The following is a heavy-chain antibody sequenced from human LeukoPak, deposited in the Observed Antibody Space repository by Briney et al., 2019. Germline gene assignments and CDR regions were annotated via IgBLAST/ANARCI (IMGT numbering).Heavy chain of an antibody. J-gene: IGHJ3*02. Sequence: SETLSLTCSVSGGSISSSSYFWGWIRQPPGKGLEWIGYIYYSGNTYYNPTLKSRVTISVDTSKNQFSLKLSSVTAADTAVYYCARRNDFDIWGQGTMVTVSS. CDR3: ARRNDFDI. CDR2: IYYSGNT. V-gene: IGHV4-39*01. CDR1: GGSISSSSYF.